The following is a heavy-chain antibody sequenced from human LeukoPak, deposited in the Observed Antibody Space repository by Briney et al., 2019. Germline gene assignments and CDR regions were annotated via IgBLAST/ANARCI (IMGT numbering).Heavy chain of an antibody. D-gene: IGHD3-22*01. Sequence: VQVSCKASGGTFSSYTIRWVRQAPGQGLEWMGRIIPILGIANYAQKFQGRVTITADKSTSTAYMELSSLRSEDTAVYYCARDLGYYDSSGYWSYWGQGTLVTVSS. CDR3: ARDLGYYDSSGYWSY. V-gene: IGHV1-69*04. J-gene: IGHJ4*02. CDR1: GGTFSSYT. CDR2: IIPILGIA.